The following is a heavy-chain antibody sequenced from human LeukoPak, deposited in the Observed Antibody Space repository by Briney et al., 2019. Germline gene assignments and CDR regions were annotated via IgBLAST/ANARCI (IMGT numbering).Heavy chain of an antibody. CDR3: TRGSWSAADTNIDY. CDR1: GFTLSTYW. J-gene: IGHJ4*02. V-gene: IGHV3-74*01. D-gene: IGHD6-13*01. CDR2: INSDGSRT. Sequence: GGSLRLPCAVSGFTLSTYWMHWVRQGPGKGLVWVSCINSDGSRTTYADSVKGRFTISRDNAKNTLYLQMNTLRVEDTAVYYCTRGSWSAADTNIDYWGQGTLVTVSS.